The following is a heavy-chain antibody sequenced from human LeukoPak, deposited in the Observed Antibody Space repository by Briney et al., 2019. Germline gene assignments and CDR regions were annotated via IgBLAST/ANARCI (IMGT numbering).Heavy chain of an antibody. CDR3: ARDRFPHDDAHYGMDV. CDR1: GFTFSNYG. CDR2: MWVWNDGSNE. V-gene: IGHV3-33*01. Sequence: PGGSLRLSCTASGFTFSNYGMHWVRQAPGKGLEWVAVMWVWNDGSNEYYADSVKGRFTIARDNSKNTLYLQMVSLRAEDMADYYCARDRFPHDDAHYGMDVWGQGTTVTVSS. J-gene: IGHJ6*02. D-gene: IGHD3-16*01.